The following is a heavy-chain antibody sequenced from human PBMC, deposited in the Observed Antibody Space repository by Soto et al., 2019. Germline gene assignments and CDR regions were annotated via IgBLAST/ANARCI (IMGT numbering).Heavy chain of an antibody. V-gene: IGHV4-34*01. CDR1: GGSFSGYY. D-gene: IGHD3-22*01. CDR3: AREDYYDSQFDP. Sequence: QVQLQQWGAGLLKPSETLSLTCAVYGGSFSGYYWSWIRQPPGKGLEWIGEINHSGSTNYNPSLKSRVTISVDTSKNQSSLKLSSVTAADTAVYYGAREDYYDSQFDPWGQGTLVTVSS. J-gene: IGHJ5*02. CDR2: INHSGST.